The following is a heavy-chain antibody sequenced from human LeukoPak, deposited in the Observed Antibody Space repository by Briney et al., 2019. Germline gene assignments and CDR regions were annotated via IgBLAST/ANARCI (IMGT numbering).Heavy chain of an antibody. J-gene: IGHJ4*02. CDR3: AVPLLAAANN. D-gene: IGHD6-13*01. Sequence: QSGGSLRLSCAASGFTFSSYGMHWVRQAPGKGLERVAVIWYDGSNKYYADSVKGRFTISRDNSKNTLYLQMDSLRAEDTAVYYCAVPLLAAANNWGQGTLVTVSS. CDR2: IWYDGSNK. V-gene: IGHV3-33*01. CDR1: GFTFSSYG.